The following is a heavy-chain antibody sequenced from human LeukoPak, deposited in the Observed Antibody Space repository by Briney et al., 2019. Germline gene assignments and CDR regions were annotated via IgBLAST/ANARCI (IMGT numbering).Heavy chain of an antibody. V-gene: IGHV1-69*13. CDR2: IIPTFGTA. Sequence: ASVKVSCKASGGTFSTYAISWVRQAPGRGLEWMGGIIPTFGTAKYAQKFQGRLTITADDSTSTAYMELSSLRAEDTAVYYCARDLLGSHTSYSSGAWDYWGQGTLVTVSS. D-gene: IGHD3-9*01. CDR1: GGTFSTYA. J-gene: IGHJ4*02. CDR3: ARDLLGSHTSYSSGAWDY.